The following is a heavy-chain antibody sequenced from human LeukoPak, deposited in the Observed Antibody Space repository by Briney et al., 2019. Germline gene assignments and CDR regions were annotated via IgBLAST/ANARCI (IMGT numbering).Heavy chain of an antibody. V-gene: IGHV3-23*01. CDR3: AKTGPGSGWARYYFDS. D-gene: IGHD6-19*01. J-gene: IGHJ4*02. CDR1: GFTFSSHA. CDR2: ISGSSA. Sequence: GGSLRLSCAASGFTFSSHAMSWVRQAPGKGLEWVSSISGSSAYYADSVKGRFTISRDNSKNTLYLQMNSLRAEDTAVYFCAKTGPGSGWARYYFDSWDQGTLVTVSS.